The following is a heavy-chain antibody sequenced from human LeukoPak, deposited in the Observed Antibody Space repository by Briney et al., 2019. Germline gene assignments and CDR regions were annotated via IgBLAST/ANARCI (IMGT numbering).Heavy chain of an antibody. Sequence: SGRSLRLSCAASGLTFSSYWMHWVRHAPGKGLVWVSCIKSDGSSTIYADSVKGRFTISRNNAKNTLYLQMNSLRAEDTAVYYCSSRLFDWGQGTLVTVSS. CDR1: GLTFSSYW. V-gene: IGHV3-74*01. CDR3: SSRLFD. CDR2: IKSDGSST. J-gene: IGHJ4*02. D-gene: IGHD6-25*01.